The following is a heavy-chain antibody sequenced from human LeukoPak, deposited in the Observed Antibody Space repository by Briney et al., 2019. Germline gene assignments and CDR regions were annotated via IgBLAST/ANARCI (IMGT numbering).Heavy chain of an antibody. J-gene: IGHJ3*02. CDR1: GYTFTSYG. CDR3: ARDHISLQNAFDI. D-gene: IGHD2-21*01. CDR2: VSAYNGNT. Sequence: GASVKVSCKASGYTFTSYGISWVRQAPGQGLEWMGWVSAYNGNTNYAQKLQGRVTMTTDTSTSTAYMELRSLRSDNTAVYYCARDHISLQNAFDIWGQGTMVTVSS. V-gene: IGHV1-18*01.